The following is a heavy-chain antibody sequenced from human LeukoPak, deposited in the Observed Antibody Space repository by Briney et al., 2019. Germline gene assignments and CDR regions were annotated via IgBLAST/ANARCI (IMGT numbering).Heavy chain of an antibody. D-gene: IGHD4-17*01. CDR3: ARAPYGDHLDY. CDR2: INSDGSST. V-gene: IGHV3-74*01. Sequence: GGSLRLSCAASGFTFSSYWMHWVRQAPGNGLVSVSRINSDGSSTSYADSVKGRFTISRDNAKNTLYLQMNSLRAEDTAVYYCARAPYGDHLDYWGQGTLVTVSS. CDR1: GFTFSSYW. J-gene: IGHJ4*02.